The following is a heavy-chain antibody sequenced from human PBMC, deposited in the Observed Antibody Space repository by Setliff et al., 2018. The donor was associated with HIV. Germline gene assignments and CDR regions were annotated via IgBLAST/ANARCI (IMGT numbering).Heavy chain of an antibody. CDR3: ARDTYHTGYLGWGPKPHYYYMDV. J-gene: IGHJ6*03. Sequence: SETLSLTCTVSGGSIRSGSYSRSWIRQPAGQGLEWIGHVSSSGSSNYNPSLTSRVTISADTSKNQFSLKLTSVTAADTAVYYCARDTYHTGYLGWGPKPHYYYMDVWGKGTTVTVSS. CDR1: GGSIRSGSYS. D-gene: IGHD5-12*01. V-gene: IGHV4-61*09. CDR2: VSSSGSS.